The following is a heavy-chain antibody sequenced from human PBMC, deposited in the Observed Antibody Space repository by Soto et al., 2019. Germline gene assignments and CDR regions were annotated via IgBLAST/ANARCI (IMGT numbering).Heavy chain of an antibody. V-gene: IGHV4-30-4*08. CDR1: GGSISSSSYY. D-gene: IGHD3-10*01. CDR2: IYYSGST. CDR3: ARDSIGLGELYYYYYGMDV. Sequence: PSETLSLTCTVSGGSISSSSYYWGWIRQPPGKGLEWIGYIYYSGSTYYNPSLKSRVTISVDTSKNQFSLKLSSVTAADTAVYYCARDSIGLGELYYYYYGMDVWGQGTTVTVSS. J-gene: IGHJ6*02.